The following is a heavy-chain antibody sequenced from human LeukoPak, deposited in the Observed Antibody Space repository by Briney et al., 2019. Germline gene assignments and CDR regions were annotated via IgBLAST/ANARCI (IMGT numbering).Heavy chain of an antibody. V-gene: IGHV1-2*02. J-gene: IGHJ4*02. CDR1: GYTFTGYY. CDR3: ARDKYQLPRVIYYFDY. D-gene: IGHD2-2*01. CDR2: INPNSGGT. Sequence: GASVKVSCKASGYTFTGYYMHWVRQAPGQGLEWMGWINPNSGGTNYAQKFQGRVTMTRDTSISTAYMELSRLRSDDTAVYYCARDKYQLPRVIYYFDYWGQGTLVTVSS.